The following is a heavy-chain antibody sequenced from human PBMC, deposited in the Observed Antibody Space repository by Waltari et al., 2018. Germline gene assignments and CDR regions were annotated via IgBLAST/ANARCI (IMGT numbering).Heavy chain of an antibody. CDR2: IDYSGST. CDR3: ARDAYDFWSGYPYYMDV. CDR1: GGSISSSSYY. V-gene: IGHV4-39*07. D-gene: IGHD3-3*01. Sequence: QLQLQESGPGLVKPSETLSLTCTVSGGSISSSSYYWGWIRQPPGKGLGWIGSIDYSGSTYYNPSLKSRVTISVDTSKNQFSLKLSSVTAADTAVYYWARDAYDFWSGYPYYMDVWGKGTTVTISS. J-gene: IGHJ6*03.